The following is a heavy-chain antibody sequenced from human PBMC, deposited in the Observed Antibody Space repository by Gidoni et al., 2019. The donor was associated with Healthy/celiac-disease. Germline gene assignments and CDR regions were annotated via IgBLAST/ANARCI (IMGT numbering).Heavy chain of an antibody. Sequence: QVQLQQWGAGLLKPSETLSLTCAVYGGSFSGYYWTWIRQPPGKGLQWSGEINHSGSTNYNPSLKSRVTISVDTSKNQFSLKLNSVPAADTAVYYCANTPPPGSSGYGSHVHWGQGTLVTVSS. J-gene: IGHJ4*02. V-gene: IGHV4-34*01. CDR3: ANTPPPGSSGYGSHVH. CDR2: INHSGST. D-gene: IGHD3-22*01. CDR1: GGSFSGYY.